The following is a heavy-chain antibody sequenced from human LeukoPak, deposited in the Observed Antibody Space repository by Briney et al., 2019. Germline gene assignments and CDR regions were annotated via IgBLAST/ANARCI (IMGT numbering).Heavy chain of an antibody. J-gene: IGHJ6*03. V-gene: IGHV1-8*02. CDR3: ARKGWYSSSWYSYYYMDV. CDR1: GYTFTSYG. Sequence: HWASVKVSCKASGYTFTSYGISWVRQAPGQGLEWMGWMKPNSSNTGYAQKFQGRVTMTRNTSISTAYMELSSLRSEDTAVYYCARKGWYSSSWYSYYYMDVWGKGTTVTISS. D-gene: IGHD6-13*01. CDR2: MKPNSSNT.